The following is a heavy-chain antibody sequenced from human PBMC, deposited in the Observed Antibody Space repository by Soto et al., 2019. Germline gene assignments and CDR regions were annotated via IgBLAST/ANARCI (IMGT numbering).Heavy chain of an antibody. V-gene: IGHV3-21*01. CDR1: GFTFSGYS. CDR2: ISTRSDI. J-gene: IGHJ6*02. D-gene: IGHD2-21*02. Sequence: GGSLRLSCAASGFTFSGYSMNWVRQAPGKGLEWVASISTRSDIYYADSVKGRFTISRDNAKNSVSLQMNSLRAEDTAVYYCAREETAWPLAYGLDVWGQGTTVTVSS. CDR3: AREETAWPLAYGLDV.